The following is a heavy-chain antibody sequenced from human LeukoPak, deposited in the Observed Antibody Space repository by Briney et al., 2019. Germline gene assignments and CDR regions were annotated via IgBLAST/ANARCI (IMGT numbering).Heavy chain of an antibody. Sequence: GGSLRLSCAASGFTFSSYEMNWVRQAPGKGLEWVSYISSSGSTIYYADSVKGRFTISRDNAKNSPYLQMNSLRAEDSAVYYCARDFGGFGELLPGYFDYWGQGTLVTVSS. CDR2: ISSSGSTI. CDR3: ARDFGGFGELLPGYFDY. J-gene: IGHJ4*02. V-gene: IGHV3-48*03. D-gene: IGHD3-10*01. CDR1: GFTFSSYE.